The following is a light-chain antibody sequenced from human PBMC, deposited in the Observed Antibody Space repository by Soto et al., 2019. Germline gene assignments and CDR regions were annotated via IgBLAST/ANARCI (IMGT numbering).Light chain of an antibody. CDR2: GAS. CDR1: QSVSSSY. J-gene: IGKJ3*01. Sequence: EIVLTQSPGTLSLSPVERATLSCMASQSVSSSYLAWYQQKPGQAPRLLIYGASSRATGIPDRFSGSGSGTDFTLTISRLEPEDFAVYYCQQYGSSPPIFTFGPGTKVDIK. CDR3: QQYGSSPPIFT. V-gene: IGKV3-20*01.